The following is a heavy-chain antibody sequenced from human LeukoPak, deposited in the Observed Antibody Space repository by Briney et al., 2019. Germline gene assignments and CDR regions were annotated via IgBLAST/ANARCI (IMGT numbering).Heavy chain of an antibody. J-gene: IGHJ6*03. CDR3: ARVQLVDYYYYSYMDV. CDR2: ISPSGDIT. Sequence: PGGSLRLSCAASGFTFSSHGINWVRQAPGKGLEWVSGISPSGDITYYTDSVQGRFTISRDNAKNSLYLQMNSLRAEDTALYYCARVQLVDYYYYSYMDVWGKGTTVTVSS. V-gene: IGHV3-23*01. CDR1: GFTFSSHG. D-gene: IGHD6-6*01.